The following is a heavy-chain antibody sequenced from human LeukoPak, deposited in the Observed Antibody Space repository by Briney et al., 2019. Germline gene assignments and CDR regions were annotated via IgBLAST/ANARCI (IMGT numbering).Heavy chain of an antibody. CDR3: ARHGTSGTNLNWFDP. CDR1: GGSISRFY. V-gene: IGHV4-59*01. CDR2: IYYSGST. D-gene: IGHD1-1*01. Sequence: PSETLSLTCTVSGGSISRFYWSWIRQPPGQGLEWIGYIYYSGSTNYNPSLKSRVTISVDTSKNQFSLKLTSVTAADTAVYYCARHGTSGTNLNWFDPWGQGTLVTVSS. J-gene: IGHJ5*02.